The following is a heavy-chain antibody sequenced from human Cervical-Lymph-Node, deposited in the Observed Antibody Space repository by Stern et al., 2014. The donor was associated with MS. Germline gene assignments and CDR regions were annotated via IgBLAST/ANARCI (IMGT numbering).Heavy chain of an antibody. J-gene: IGHJ5*02. D-gene: IGHD6-19*01. Sequence: QITLKESGPALVKPTETLTLTCTLSGFSLTSSRMRVSWIRQPPGKALEWLARIDWNDDKFYSTSLKTRLSISKDNSKNQVVLTMTNMDPLDTATYYCARMGVVAGAHWFDPWGQGTLVTVSS. CDR1: GFSLTSSRMR. V-gene: IGHV2-70*04. CDR3: ARMGVVAGAHWFDP. CDR2: IDWNDDK.